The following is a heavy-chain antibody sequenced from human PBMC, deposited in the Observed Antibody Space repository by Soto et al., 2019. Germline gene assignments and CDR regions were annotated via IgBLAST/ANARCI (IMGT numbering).Heavy chain of an antibody. CDR2: IKSKTDGGTT. V-gene: IGHV3-15*01. CDR3: TTAVPDIAVAGLPGHDY. J-gene: IGHJ4*02. Sequence: EVQLVESGGGLVKPGRSLRLSCAASGFTFSNAWMSWVRQAPGKGLEWVGRIKSKTDGGTTDYAAPVKGRFTISRDDSKNTLYLQMNSLKTEDTAVYYCTTAVPDIAVAGLPGHDYWGQGTLVTVSS. D-gene: IGHD6-19*01. CDR1: GFTFSNAW.